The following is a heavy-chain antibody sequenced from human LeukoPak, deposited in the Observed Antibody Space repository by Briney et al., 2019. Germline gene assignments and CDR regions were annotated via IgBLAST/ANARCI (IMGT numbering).Heavy chain of an antibody. CDR3: GKSGISAGQFDY. CDR1: GFTISSYG. CDR2: VSYDGSSK. V-gene: IGHV3-30*18. D-gene: IGHD6-13*01. Sequence: AGTLRLYCAASGFTISSYGLHWVPQAPGKGLKGGAVVSYDGSSKYYTDSVKGRFTISRDNSEDTLDLQMNSLGVEDTAVYYCGKSGISAGQFDYWGQGTLVT. J-gene: IGHJ4*02.